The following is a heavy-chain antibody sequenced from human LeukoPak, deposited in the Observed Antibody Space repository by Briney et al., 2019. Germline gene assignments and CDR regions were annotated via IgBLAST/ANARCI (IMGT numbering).Heavy chain of an antibody. Sequence: GASVKVSCEASGGTFSSYAISWVRQAPGQGLEWMGGIIPIFGTANYAQKFQGRVTITADESTSTAYMELSSLRSEDTAVYYCASRGVTIFGVYGMDVWGQGTTVTVSS. CDR2: IIPIFGTA. V-gene: IGHV1-69*13. CDR3: ASRGVTIFGVYGMDV. D-gene: IGHD3-3*01. CDR1: GGTFSSYA. J-gene: IGHJ6*02.